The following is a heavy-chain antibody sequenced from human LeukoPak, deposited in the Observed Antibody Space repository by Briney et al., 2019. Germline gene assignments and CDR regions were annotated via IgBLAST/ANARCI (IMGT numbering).Heavy chain of an antibody. J-gene: IGHJ3*02. D-gene: IGHD3-3*01. CDR1: GGSISSGDYY. CDR2: IYYSSST. CDR3: AGSWSGDYGGGFDI. V-gene: IGHV4-30-4*08. Sequence: SETLSLTCTVSGGSISSGDYYWSWIRQPPGKGLVWIGYIYYSSSTYYNPSLKSRVTISVDTSKNQFPLKLSSVTAADTAVYYCAGSWSGDYGGGFDIWGQGTMVTVSS.